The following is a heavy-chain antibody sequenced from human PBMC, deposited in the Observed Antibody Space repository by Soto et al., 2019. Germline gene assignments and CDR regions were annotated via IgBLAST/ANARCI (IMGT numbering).Heavy chain of an antibody. CDR3: ARDRYCSGGSCRWFDP. D-gene: IGHD2-15*01. J-gene: IGHJ5*02. Sequence: EASVKVSCKASGYTFTSYGISWVRQAPGQGLEWMGWISAYNGNTNYAQKLQGRVTMTTDTSTSTAYMELRSLRSDDTAVYYCARDRYCSGGSCRWFDPWGQGTLVTVSS. CDR2: ISAYNGNT. CDR1: GYTFTSYG. V-gene: IGHV1-18*04.